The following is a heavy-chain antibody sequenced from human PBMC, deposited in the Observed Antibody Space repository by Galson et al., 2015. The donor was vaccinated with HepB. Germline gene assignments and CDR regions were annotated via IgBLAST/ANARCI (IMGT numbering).Heavy chain of an antibody. J-gene: IGHJ4*02. D-gene: IGHD2-15*01. CDR1: GFTFSSYW. CDR2: IKQDGSEK. Sequence: SLRLSCAASGFTFSSYWMSWVRQAPGKGLEWVANIKQDGSEKYYVDSVKGRFTISRDNAKNSLYLQMNSLRAEDTAVYYCARDYRSGGSCYSQYSSGWYDYWGQGTLVTVSS. V-gene: IGHV3-7*01. CDR3: ARDYRSGGSCYSQYSSGWYDY.